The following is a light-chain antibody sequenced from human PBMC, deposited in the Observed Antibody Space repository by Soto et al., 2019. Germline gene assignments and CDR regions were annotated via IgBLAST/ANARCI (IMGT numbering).Light chain of an antibody. V-gene: IGKV3-20*01. Sequence: EIVLTQSPGTLSLSPGERATLSCRATQSVNSSYLAWYQQKPGQSPRLLIDAASSRATAIPDRFSGSGSGTDFTLTISRLEPEDFAVYCCQQSGNSQWTFGQGTKGEIK. J-gene: IGKJ1*01. CDR2: AAS. CDR1: QSVNSSY. CDR3: QQSGNSQWT.